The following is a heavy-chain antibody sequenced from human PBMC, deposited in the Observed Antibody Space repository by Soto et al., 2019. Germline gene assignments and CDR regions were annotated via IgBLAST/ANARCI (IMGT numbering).Heavy chain of an antibody. CDR1: GFIFSSYT. Sequence: EVQLVESGGGLVKPGGSLRLSFAASGFIFSSYTMNWVRQAPGKGLEWVSSISASSTYIYYADSLKGRFTISRDNAYNSLYRQMNSLRAEDTAVYYCARGWLRDPWMYWGQGTLVTVSS. CDR3: ARGWLRDPWMY. D-gene: IGHD5-12*01. CDR2: ISASSTYI. V-gene: IGHV3-21*01. J-gene: IGHJ4*02.